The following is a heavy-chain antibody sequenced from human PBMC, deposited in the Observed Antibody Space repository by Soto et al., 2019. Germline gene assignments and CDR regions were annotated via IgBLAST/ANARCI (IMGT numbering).Heavy chain of an antibody. V-gene: IGHV5-10-1*01. CDR1: GYSFTSYW. CDR2: IDPSDSYT. Sequence: SGEPLKISCKGSGYSFTSYWISWVRQMPGKGLEWMGRIDPSDSYTNYSPSFQGHVTISADKSISTAYLQWSSLKASDTAMYYCVSLLAAAGGMDVWGQGTTVTVSS. CDR3: VSLLAAAGGMDV. J-gene: IGHJ6*02. D-gene: IGHD6-13*01.